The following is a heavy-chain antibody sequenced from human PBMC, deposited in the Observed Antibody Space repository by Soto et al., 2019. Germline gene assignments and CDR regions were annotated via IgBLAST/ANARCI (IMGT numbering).Heavy chain of an antibody. Sequence: QVQLVESGGGLVKPGGSLRLSCAASGFTFSDYYMNWIRQAPGKGLEWVSYISSSGTSIYYADSVKGRFTISRDNAKNSLFLQMNSLRAEDTALYYCARGHSIFYGMDVWGQGTTVTVSS. V-gene: IGHV3-11*01. CDR2: ISSSGTSI. CDR3: ARGHSIFYGMDV. D-gene: IGHD2-21*01. CDR1: GFTFSDYY. J-gene: IGHJ6*02.